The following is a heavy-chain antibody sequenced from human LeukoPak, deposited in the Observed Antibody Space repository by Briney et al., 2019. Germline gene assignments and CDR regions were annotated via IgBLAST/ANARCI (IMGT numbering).Heavy chain of an antibody. CDR3: AKGSGQHGAYDSSGLDY. V-gene: IGHV3-9*01. Sequence: GRSLRLSCAASGFTFDDYAMHWVRQAPGKGLEWVSGISWNGGRIGYADSVKGRFAISRDNAKNSLYLQMSSLRAEDTAFYYCAKGSGQHGAYDSSGLDYWGQGTLVTVSS. J-gene: IGHJ4*02. CDR1: GFTFDDYA. CDR2: ISWNGGRI. D-gene: IGHD3-22*01.